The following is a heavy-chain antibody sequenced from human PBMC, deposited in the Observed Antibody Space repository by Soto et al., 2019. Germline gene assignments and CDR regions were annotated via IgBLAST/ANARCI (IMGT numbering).Heavy chain of an antibody. CDR3: ASSSEYSSSSPAFDI. D-gene: IGHD6-6*01. V-gene: IGHV1-18*01. CDR1: GYTFPSSG. J-gene: IGHJ3*02. CDR2: ISAYNGNT. Sequence: ASVKVSCKASGYTFPSSGISWVRQAPGQGLEWMGWISAYNGNTNYAQKLQGRVTMTTDTSTSTAYMELRSLRSDDTAVYYCASSSEYSSSSPAFDIWGQGTMVTVSS.